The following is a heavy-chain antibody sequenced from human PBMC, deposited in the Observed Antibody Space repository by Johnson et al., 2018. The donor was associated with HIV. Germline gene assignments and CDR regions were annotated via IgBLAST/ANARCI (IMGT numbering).Heavy chain of an antibody. J-gene: IGHJ3*02. Sequence: QVQLVESGGGLVQPGGSLRLSCAASEFTVSRNYMSWVRQAPGKGLEWVAVISYDGSNKYYADSVKGRFTISRDNSKNTLYLQMNSLRAEDTAVYYCARAIGNWDAFDIWGQGTMVTVSS. D-gene: IGHD7-27*01. V-gene: IGHV3-30*03. CDR2: ISYDGSNK. CDR3: ARAIGNWDAFDI. CDR1: EFTVSRNY.